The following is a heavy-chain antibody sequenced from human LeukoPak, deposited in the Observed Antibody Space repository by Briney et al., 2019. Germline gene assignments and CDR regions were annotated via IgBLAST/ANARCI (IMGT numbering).Heavy chain of an antibody. CDR2: ISYDGSNK. Sequence: GGSLRLSCAASGFTFSSYAMHWVRQAPGKGLEWVAVISYDGSNKYYADSVKGRFTISRDNSKNTLYLQMNSLRAEDTAVYYCARATEAATHYYYYGTDVWGQGTTVTVSS. V-gene: IGHV3-30-3*01. CDR1: GFTFSSYA. J-gene: IGHJ6*02. CDR3: ARATEAATHYYYYGTDV.